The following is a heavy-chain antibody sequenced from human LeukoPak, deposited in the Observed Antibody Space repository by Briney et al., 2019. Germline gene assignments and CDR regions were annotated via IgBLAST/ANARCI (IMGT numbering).Heavy chain of an antibody. CDR2: ISGSGGST. V-gene: IGHV3-23*01. CDR1: GFTFSSYA. Sequence: PGGSLRLSCAASGFTFSSYAMSWVRQAPGKGLEWVSAISGSGGSTYYADSVKGRFTISRDNSKNILYLEMNILRAEDTAIYFCAKGSSGSSYSPLEYYGPGILVTVSS. D-gene: IGHD1-26*01. CDR3: AKGSSGSSYSPLEY. J-gene: IGHJ4*02.